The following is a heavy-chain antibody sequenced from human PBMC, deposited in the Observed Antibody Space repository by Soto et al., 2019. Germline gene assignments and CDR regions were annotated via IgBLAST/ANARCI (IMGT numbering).Heavy chain of an antibody. CDR2: ISGSGGST. D-gene: IGHD3-9*01. CDR1: GFTFSSYA. V-gene: IGHV3-23*01. Sequence: PGGSLRLSCAASGFTFSSYAMSWVRQAPGKGLEWVSAISGSGGSTYYADSVKGRFTISRDNSKNTLYLQMNSLRAEDTAVYYCAKPEPYYDILTGHFDYWGQGTLVTVSS. J-gene: IGHJ4*02. CDR3: AKPEPYYDILTGHFDY.